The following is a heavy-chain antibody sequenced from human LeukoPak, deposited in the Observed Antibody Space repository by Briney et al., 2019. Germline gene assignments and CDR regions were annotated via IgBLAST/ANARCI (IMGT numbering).Heavy chain of an antibody. Sequence: GGSLRLACAASGFTFSTYAMHWVRQGPGKGLEWVAVISYDGSNKYYADSVKGRFTISRDNSKNTLYLQMSSLSAEDTAVYYCARTTTPHYYGSGSYALGYWGQGTLVTVSS. CDR2: ISYDGSNK. CDR1: GFTFSTYA. D-gene: IGHD3-10*01. CDR3: ARTTTPHYYGSGSYALGY. V-gene: IGHV3-30-3*01. J-gene: IGHJ4*02.